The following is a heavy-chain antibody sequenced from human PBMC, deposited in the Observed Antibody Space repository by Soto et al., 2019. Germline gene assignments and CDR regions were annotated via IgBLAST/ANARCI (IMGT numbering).Heavy chain of an antibody. Sequence: PSETLSLTCTVSGASISSYFWTWIRQPAGKGLDWIGRISTSATTNYNPSLKSRVTMSVDTSKNHFSLNLSSVTAADTAVYYCAREAGPDRWFDPWGQGTLVTVSS. CDR1: GASISSYF. D-gene: IGHD6-19*01. V-gene: IGHV4-4*07. CDR3: AREAGPDRWFDP. J-gene: IGHJ5*02. CDR2: ISTSATT.